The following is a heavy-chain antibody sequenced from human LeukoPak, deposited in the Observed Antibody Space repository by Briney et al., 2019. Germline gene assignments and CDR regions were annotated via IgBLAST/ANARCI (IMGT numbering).Heavy chain of an antibody. CDR3: ARGNSYYDSSDYFPWESFQH. J-gene: IGHJ1*01. Sequence: PSETLSLTCTVSGGSISSSSYYWGWIRQPPRKGLEWIGSIYYSGSTYYNPSLKRRVTISVDTSKNQFSLKLSSVTAADTAVYYCARGNSYYDSSDYFPWESFQHWGQGTLVTVSS. D-gene: IGHD3-22*01. CDR2: IYYSGST. V-gene: IGHV4-39*07. CDR1: GGSISSSSYY.